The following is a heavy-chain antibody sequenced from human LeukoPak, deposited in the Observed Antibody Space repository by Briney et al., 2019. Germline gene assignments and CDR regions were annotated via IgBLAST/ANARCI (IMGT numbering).Heavy chain of an antibody. J-gene: IGHJ4*02. V-gene: IGHV3-48*04. CDR3: ARDWSAVAAPDYFVY. CDR1: GFTFSSFS. Sequence: GGSLRLSCVASGFTFSSFSMDWVRQAPGKGLEWVSYISSTSSTIYYADSVQGRFTSSRDNAKNSLYLQMNSLTAEDSAVYFCARDWSAVAAPDYFVYWGQGTLVTVSA. D-gene: IGHD6-19*01. CDR2: ISSTSSTI.